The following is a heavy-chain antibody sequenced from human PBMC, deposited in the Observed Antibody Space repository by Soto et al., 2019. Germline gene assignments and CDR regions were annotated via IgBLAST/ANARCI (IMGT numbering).Heavy chain of an antibody. CDR2: IVVGSGNT. CDR1: GFTFTSSA. D-gene: IGHD3-22*01. CDR3: AAVPYYYDSSGYYEHNDY. V-gene: IGHV1-58*01. Sequence: EASVKVSCKASGFTFTSSAVQWVRQARGQRLEWIGWIVVGSGNTNYAQKFQERVTITRDMSTSTAYMELSSLRSEDTAVYYCAAVPYYYDSSGYYEHNDYWGQGTLVTVSS. J-gene: IGHJ4*02.